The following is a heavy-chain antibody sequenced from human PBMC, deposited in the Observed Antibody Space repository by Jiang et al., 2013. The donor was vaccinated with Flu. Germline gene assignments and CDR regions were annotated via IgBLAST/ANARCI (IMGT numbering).Heavy chain of an antibody. CDR2: IWYDGSNK. J-gene: IGHJ6*02. CDR3: ARDQGGPRITFGGPIGGHYGMDV. V-gene: IGHV3-33*01. D-gene: IGHD3-16*01. CDR1: GFTFSNYG. Sequence: VQLLESGGGVVQPGRSLRLSCSASGFTFSNYGMHWVRQAPGKGLEWVAIIWYDGSNKYYADSVKGRFTISRDNSKNTLYVQMNSLRAEDTAVYYCARDQGGPRITFGGPIGGHYGMDVWGQGTTVTVSS.